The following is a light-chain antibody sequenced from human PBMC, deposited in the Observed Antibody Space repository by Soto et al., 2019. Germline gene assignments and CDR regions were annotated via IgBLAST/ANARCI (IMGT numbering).Light chain of an antibody. V-gene: IGKV3-20*01. CDR3: QQYLSSPQT. Sequence: EIVLTQSPGTLSLSPGERAALSCRASQSVSSSYLAWYQQIPGQAPRLLIYGASSRATGIPDRFSGSGSGTDFTLTISRLEPEDSAVYYCQQYLSSPQTFGQGTKV. CDR1: QSVSSSY. J-gene: IGKJ1*01. CDR2: GAS.